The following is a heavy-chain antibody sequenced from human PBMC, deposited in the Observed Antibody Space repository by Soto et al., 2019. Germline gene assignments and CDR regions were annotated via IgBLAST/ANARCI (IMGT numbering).Heavy chain of an antibody. CDR3: ARIAFYNGSSRSDL. V-gene: IGHV4-39*01. CDR2: VYYDGDA. CDR1: GGSIRNMKYY. Sequence: SETLSLTCSASGGSIRNMKYYWGWVRQPPGKGLEWVGSVYYDGDAYYSPTLRSRASISVDTSKNQFSLRLTSVTTKDTAVYYCARIAFYNGSSRSDLWGQGALVTVSS. J-gene: IGHJ4*02. D-gene: IGHD1-1*01.